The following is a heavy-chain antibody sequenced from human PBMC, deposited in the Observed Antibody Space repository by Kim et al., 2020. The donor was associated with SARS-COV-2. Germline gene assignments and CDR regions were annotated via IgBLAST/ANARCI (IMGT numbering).Heavy chain of an antibody. CDR3: ARLNYYDSSGYYEFDY. D-gene: IGHD3-22*01. Sequence: SETLSLTCTVSGCSISSSSYYWGWIRQPPGKGLEWIGSIYYSGSTYYNPSLKSRVTISVDTSKNQFSLKLSSVTAADTAVYYCARLNYYDSSGYYEFDY. CDR2: IYYSGST. V-gene: IGHV4-39*01. J-gene: IGHJ4*01. CDR1: GCSISSSSYY.